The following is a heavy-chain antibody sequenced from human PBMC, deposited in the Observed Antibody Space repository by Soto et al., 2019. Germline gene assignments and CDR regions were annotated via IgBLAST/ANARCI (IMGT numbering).Heavy chain of an antibody. CDR3: ARCVGEYGGICYYGMDV. D-gene: IGHD4-17*01. J-gene: IGHJ6*02. CDR2: INQNGSEK. Sequence: GGSLRLSCATSGFSFSYFWLNWVRQAPGRGLEWVANINQNGSEKYYVDSVKGRFTISRDNAQNSLYLQMNSLRAEDTAVYYCARCVGEYGGICYYGMDVWGQGTTVTVSS. CDR1: GFSFSYFW. V-gene: IGHV3-7*02.